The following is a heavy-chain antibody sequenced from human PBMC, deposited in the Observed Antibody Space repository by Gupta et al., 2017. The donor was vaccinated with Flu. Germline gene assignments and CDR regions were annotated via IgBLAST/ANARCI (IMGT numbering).Heavy chain of an antibody. CDR3: ARENRPDCGRTNCYLSDGMDV. J-gene: IGHJ6*02. D-gene: IGHD2-2*01. Sequence: QVRLQESGPGLVKPSQTLSLTCTVSGGSISGGYYYWSWIRQHPGTGLEWIGYIYYSGITHYNPSRKRRLTISVDTSQNQFSLKWSAGTAADTAVYYCARENRPDCGRTNCYLSDGMDVWGQGTTVTVSS. CDR1: GGSISGGYYY. V-gene: IGHV4-31*03. CDR2: IYYSGIT.